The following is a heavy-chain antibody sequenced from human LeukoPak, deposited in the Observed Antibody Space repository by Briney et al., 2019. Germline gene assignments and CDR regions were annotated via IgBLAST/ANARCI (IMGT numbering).Heavy chain of an antibody. Sequence: PGGSLRLSCADSGFTFSKFWMSWVRQLPGKGLEWVGNIKQDGSEKYYLDSLKGRFTISRDNSKNSVYLHVNSLRAEDTAVYYCVRVYVWATDNPDYWGQGTLVTVSS. CDR1: GFTFSKFW. CDR2: IKQDGSEK. V-gene: IGHV3-7*01. D-gene: IGHD3-16*01. J-gene: IGHJ4*02. CDR3: VRVYVWATDNPDY.